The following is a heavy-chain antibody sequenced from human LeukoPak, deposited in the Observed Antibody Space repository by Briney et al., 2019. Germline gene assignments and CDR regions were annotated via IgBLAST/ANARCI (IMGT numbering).Heavy chain of an antibody. CDR3: AKPSLAYCGGDCSYYFDY. CDR1: GFTFSSYG. D-gene: IGHD2-21*02. J-gene: IGHJ4*02. Sequence: HAGGSLRLSCAASGFTFSSYGMHWVRQAPGKGLEWVAVISYDGSNKYYADSVKGRIAIPRDNSKNTLYLQMNSLRAEDTAVYYCAKPSLAYCGGDCSYYFDYWGQGTLVTVSS. V-gene: IGHV3-30*18. CDR2: ISYDGSNK.